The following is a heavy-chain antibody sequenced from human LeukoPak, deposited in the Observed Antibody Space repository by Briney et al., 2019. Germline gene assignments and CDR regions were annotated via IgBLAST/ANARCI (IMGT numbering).Heavy chain of an antibody. V-gene: IGHV3-53*01. Sequence: GGSLRLSCAASGFTVSSNYMSWVRQAPGKGLEWVSVIYSGGSTYYADSVKGRFTISRDNPKNTLYLQMNSLRAEDTAVYYCARDSSSWYYFDYWGQGTLVTVSS. J-gene: IGHJ4*02. D-gene: IGHD6-13*01. CDR3: ARDSSSWYYFDY. CDR2: IYSGGST. CDR1: GFTVSSNY.